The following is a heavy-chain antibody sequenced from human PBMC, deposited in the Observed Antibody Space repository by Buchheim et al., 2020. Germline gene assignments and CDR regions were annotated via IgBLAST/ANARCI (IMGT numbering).Heavy chain of an antibody. Sequence: VQLVESGGSVVQPGRSLRISCAASGFTFSNYAMHWVRQAPGKGLEWVSAISGSGGSTYYADSVKGRFTISRDNSKNTLYLQMNSLRAEDTAVYYCAKDGTSTGYLFDYWGQGTL. J-gene: IGHJ4*02. V-gene: IGHV3-23*04. D-gene: IGHD3-9*01. CDR2: ISGSGGST. CDR1: GFTFSNYA. CDR3: AKDGTSTGYLFDY.